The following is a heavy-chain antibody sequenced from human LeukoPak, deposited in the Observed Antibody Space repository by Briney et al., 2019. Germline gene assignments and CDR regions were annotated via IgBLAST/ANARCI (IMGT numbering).Heavy chain of an antibody. V-gene: IGHV3-66*01. CDR1: GFIVSSTY. CDR3: ARAYGSGYYYYFDH. D-gene: IGHD3-22*01. CDR2: IYSGSST. J-gene: IGHJ4*02. Sequence: PGGSLRLSCAASGFIVSSTYMSWVRQAPGKGLEWVSVIYSGSSTYYADSVKGRFTISRDNSKNTLYLQMNSLRAEDTALYYCARAYGSGYYYYFDHWGQGTLVTVSS.